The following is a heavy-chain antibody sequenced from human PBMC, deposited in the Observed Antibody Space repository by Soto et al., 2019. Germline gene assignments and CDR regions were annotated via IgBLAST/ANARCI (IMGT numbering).Heavy chain of an antibody. J-gene: IGHJ4*02. Sequence: QAELVESGGGVVQPGRSLRLSCAASGCMFSKHGMHWVRQAPGKGLEWVAVIWSDGNNRYYADSVKGRFTISRDNSKNTVYLQMNSLSAEDTAVYYCVRGDNWNDEASDYWGQGTLVTVSS. CDR2: IWSDGNNR. CDR3: VRGDNWNDEASDY. D-gene: IGHD1-1*01. CDR1: GCMFSKHG. V-gene: IGHV3-33*01.